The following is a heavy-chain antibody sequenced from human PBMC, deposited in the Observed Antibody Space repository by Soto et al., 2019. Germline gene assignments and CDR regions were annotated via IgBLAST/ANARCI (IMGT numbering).Heavy chain of an antibody. D-gene: IGHD2-21*02. V-gene: IGHV4-34*01. Sequence: QVQLQQWGAGLLKPSETLSLTCAVYGGSFSGYYWSWIRQPPGKGLEWIGEINHSGSINYNPSLKSRVTISVDTSKNQFSLKLSSVTAADTAVYYCARGIYGGNSAFVDYWGQGTLVTVSS. CDR2: INHSGSI. CDR1: GGSFSGYY. CDR3: ARGIYGGNSAFVDY. J-gene: IGHJ4*02.